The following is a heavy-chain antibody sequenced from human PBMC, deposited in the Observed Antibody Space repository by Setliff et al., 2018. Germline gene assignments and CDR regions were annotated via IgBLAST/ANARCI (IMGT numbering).Heavy chain of an antibody. CDR2: ISVHNGRT. Sequence: GASVKVSCKASGYTFTTYDINWVRLAPGQGLEWMGWISVHNGRTIYAERLQARVTMTTDTSTSTAYMELRGLTSDDTAVYYCARGSDYAGTYSGGFWGQGILVTVSS. CDR3: ARGSDYAGTYSGGF. V-gene: IGHV1-18*01. J-gene: IGHJ4*02. CDR1: GYTFTTYD. D-gene: IGHD1-26*01.